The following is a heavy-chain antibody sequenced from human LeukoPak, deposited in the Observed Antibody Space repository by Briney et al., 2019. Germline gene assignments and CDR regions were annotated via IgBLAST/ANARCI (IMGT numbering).Heavy chain of an antibody. Sequence: PSETLSLTCTVAGGSISSGGYYWSCIRQPPGKGLECIGYIYHSGSTYYNPSLKSRVTISVDRSKNQFSLKLSSVTAADTAVYYCARLSQQIIRGWYPFDYWGQGTLVTVSS. CDR3: ARLSQQIIRGWYPFDY. V-gene: IGHV4-30-2*01. CDR1: GGSISSGGYY. CDR2: IYHSGST. D-gene: IGHD6-19*01. J-gene: IGHJ4*02.